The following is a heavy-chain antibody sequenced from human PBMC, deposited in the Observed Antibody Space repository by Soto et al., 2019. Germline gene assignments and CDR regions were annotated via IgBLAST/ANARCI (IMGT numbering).Heavy chain of an antibody. Sequence: QVQLVQSGAEVKKPGSSVKVSCKASGGTFSSYAISWVRQAPGQGLEWMGGFIPMFNRPHSARKFQGRVTITADESTSTASMALSSLRSEDTAVYYCARGQFHHVSNYYYALDVWGQGTTVTVSS. CDR2: FIPMFNRP. CDR1: GGTFSSYA. CDR3: ARGQFHHVSNYYYALDV. J-gene: IGHJ6*02. V-gene: IGHV1-69*01.